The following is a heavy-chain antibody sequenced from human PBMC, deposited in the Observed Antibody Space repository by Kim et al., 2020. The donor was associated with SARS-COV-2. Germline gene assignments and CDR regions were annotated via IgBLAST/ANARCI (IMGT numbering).Heavy chain of an antibody. J-gene: IGHJ1*01. CDR1: GFTFSSYG. Sequence: GGSLRLSCAASGFTFSSYGMHWVRQAPGKGLEWVSVISYDGNSKNYADSVKGRCTISRDNSKNTVYLQMNSLRVEDTAVYYCAKPDGFFAEYLQNWGQGTLVTVS. CDR3: AKPDGFFAEYLQN. D-gene: IGHD3-3*01. CDR2: ISYDGNSK. V-gene: IGHV3-30*18.